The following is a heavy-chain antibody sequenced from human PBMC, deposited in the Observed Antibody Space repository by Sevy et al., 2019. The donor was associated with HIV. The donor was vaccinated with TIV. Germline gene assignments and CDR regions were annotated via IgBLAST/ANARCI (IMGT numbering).Heavy chain of an antibody. CDR1: GFTFSNAW. J-gene: IGHJ4*02. CDR3: TTDRQYYYDSSGYYRVTPVDY. Sequence: GGSLRLYCAASGFTFSNAWMSWVRQAPGKGLEWVGRIKSKTDGGTTDYAAPVKGRFTISRDDSKNTLYLQMNSLKTEDTAVYYCTTDRQYYYDSSGYYRVTPVDYWGQGTLVTVSS. V-gene: IGHV3-15*01. D-gene: IGHD3-22*01. CDR2: IKSKTDGGTT.